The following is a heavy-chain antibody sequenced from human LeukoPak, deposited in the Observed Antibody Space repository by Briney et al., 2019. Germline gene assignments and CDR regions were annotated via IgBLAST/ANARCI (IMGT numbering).Heavy chain of an antibody. V-gene: IGHV1-18*01. CDR1: GYTFTSYG. Sequence: GSSVNVSCKASGYTFTSYGISWVRQAPGQGLEWMGWISAYNGNTNYAQRLQGRVTMTTDTSTSTAYMELRSLRSDDTAVYYCARDHYYDSSGYPDAFDIWGQGTMVTVSS. D-gene: IGHD3-22*01. CDR2: ISAYNGNT. CDR3: ARDHYYDSSGYPDAFDI. J-gene: IGHJ3*02.